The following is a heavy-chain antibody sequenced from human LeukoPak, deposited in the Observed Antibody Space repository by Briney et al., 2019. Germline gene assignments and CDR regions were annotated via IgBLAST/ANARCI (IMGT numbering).Heavy chain of an antibody. CDR2: IIPIFGTA. CDR1: GGTFSSYA. J-gene: IGHJ6*02. Sequence: GASVKVSCKASGGTFSSYAISWVRQAPGQGLEWMGGIIPIFGTANYAQKFQGRVTITADESTSTAYMELSSQRSEDTAVYYCARGDDSSGPLAMVYGMDVWGQGTTVTVSS. CDR3: ARGDDSSGPLAMVYGMDV. D-gene: IGHD3-22*01. V-gene: IGHV1-69*01.